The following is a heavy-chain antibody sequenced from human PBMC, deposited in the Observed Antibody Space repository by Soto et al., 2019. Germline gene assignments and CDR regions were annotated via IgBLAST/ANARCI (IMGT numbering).Heavy chain of an antibody. CDR3: ARDPYFDYMYGTPDY. Sequence: VQLAESGGDVVQPGRSLRLSCAASGFIFSSFALHWVRQTPDKGLEWVAFISNDGSQTYYADSVKGRFTISRDNSNNSLTLLMDRLRPEDTARYYCARDPYFDYMYGTPDYWGQGTLVAVSS. V-gene: IGHV3-30-3*01. CDR2: ISNDGSQT. D-gene: IGHD3-16*01. CDR1: GFIFSSFA. J-gene: IGHJ4*02.